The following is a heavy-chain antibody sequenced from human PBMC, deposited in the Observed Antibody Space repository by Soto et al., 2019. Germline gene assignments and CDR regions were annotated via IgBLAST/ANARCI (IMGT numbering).Heavy chain of an antibody. Sequence: GGSLRLSCAASGFTFSSYSMNWVRQAPGKGLEWVSSISSSSSYIYYADSVKGRFTISGDNAKYSLYLQMNSLRAEDTAVYYCATIAARHPNFDYWGQGTLVTVSS. CDR2: ISSSSSYI. CDR1: GFTFSSYS. D-gene: IGHD6-6*01. V-gene: IGHV3-21*01. J-gene: IGHJ4*02. CDR3: ATIAARHPNFDY.